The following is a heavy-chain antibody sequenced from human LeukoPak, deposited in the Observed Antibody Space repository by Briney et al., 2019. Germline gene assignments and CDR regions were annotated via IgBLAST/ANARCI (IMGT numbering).Heavy chain of an antibody. Sequence: GGSLRLSCEATGFSFSSYAMSWGRQAPGEGLEWVSASSGSGDSADYAHAVKGRFTISRDNSKSTLYLQMTSLRVDDTAVYYCANRATAGGFDSWRQGTLVTVSS. CDR2: SSGSGDSA. CDR1: GFSFSSYA. V-gene: IGHV3-23*01. CDR3: ANRATAGGFDS. J-gene: IGHJ4*02. D-gene: IGHD6-13*01.